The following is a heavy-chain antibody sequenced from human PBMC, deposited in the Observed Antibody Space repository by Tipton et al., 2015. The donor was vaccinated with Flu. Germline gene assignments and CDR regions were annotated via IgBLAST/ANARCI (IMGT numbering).Heavy chain of an antibody. Sequence: TLSLTCTVSGDSISSGGFYWSRVRQPAGKGLEWIGRIYSSGSTKYNPSLKSRITITIDTSKNQFSLNMRSVTAADMAVYYWARRDYSNYVSDPKSWFDPWGQGTLVAVSS. V-gene: IGHV4-61*02. CDR1: GDSISSGGFY. CDR2: IYSSGST. J-gene: IGHJ5*02. D-gene: IGHD4-11*01. CDR3: ARRDYSNYVSDPKSWFDP.